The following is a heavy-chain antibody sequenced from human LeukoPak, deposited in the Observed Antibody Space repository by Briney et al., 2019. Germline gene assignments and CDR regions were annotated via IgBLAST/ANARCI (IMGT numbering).Heavy chain of an antibody. D-gene: IGHD4-17*01. J-gene: IGHJ6*03. CDR3: ARAIMTTVKYYYYYYMDV. Sequence: ASVKVSCKASGYTFTGYYMHWVRQAPGQGLEWMGWINPNSGGTNYAQKFQGRVTMTRDTSISTAYMELSRLRSDDTAVYYCARAIMTTVKYYYYYYMDVWGKGTTVTISS. CDR1: GYTFTGYY. CDR2: INPNSGGT. V-gene: IGHV1-2*02.